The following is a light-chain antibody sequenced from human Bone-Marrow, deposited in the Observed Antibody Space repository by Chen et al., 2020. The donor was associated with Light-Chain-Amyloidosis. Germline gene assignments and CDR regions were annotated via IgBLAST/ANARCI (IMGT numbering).Light chain of an antibody. CDR2: EFI. Sequence: QSALTQPPSASGSPGQSVTISCTGTNSDVGRYDYVSWYQQHPGKAPKFLIYEFIKRSSGVPDRFSGSKSGNTASLTVSGLQAEDEADYYCCSYAGDSWVFGGGTKLPVL. CDR1: NSDVGRYDY. CDR3: CSYAGDSWV. V-gene: IGLV2-8*01. J-gene: IGLJ3*02.